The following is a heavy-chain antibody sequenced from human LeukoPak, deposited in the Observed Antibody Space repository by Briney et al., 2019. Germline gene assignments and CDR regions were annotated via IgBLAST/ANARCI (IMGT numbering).Heavy chain of an antibody. J-gene: IGHJ4*02. CDR1: GYTFTSYA. CDR3: ARVLSRGVRNFDY. CDR2: INPNSGGT. Sequence: ASVKVSCKASGYTFTSYAMNWVRQAPGQGLEWMGWINPNSGGTNYAQKFRGRVTMTRDTSISTAYMELSRLRSDDTAVYYCARVLSRGVRNFDYWGQGTLVTVSS. V-gene: IGHV1-2*02. D-gene: IGHD3-10*01.